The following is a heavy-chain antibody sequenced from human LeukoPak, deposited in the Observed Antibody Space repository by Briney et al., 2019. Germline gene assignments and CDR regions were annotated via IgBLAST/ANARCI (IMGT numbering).Heavy chain of an antibody. Sequence: SPTLSLTFAISGDSVSINTAAWNWLRQSPSRGLEWLGRTYYMSNWYNEYAASVKSPITINPDTSKNQFSLQLNSVTPEDTAVYYCARELLEKRPMGFDYWGQGTLVTVSS. CDR3: ARELLEKRPMGFDY. CDR1: GDSVSINTAA. D-gene: IGHD3-10*01. J-gene: IGHJ4*02. CDR2: TYYMSNWYN. V-gene: IGHV6-1*01.